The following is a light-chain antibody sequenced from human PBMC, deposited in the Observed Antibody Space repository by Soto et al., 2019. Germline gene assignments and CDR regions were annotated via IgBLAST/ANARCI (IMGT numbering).Light chain of an antibody. Sequence: EIVMTQSPATLSVSPGERATLSFRASQSVSSNLAWYQQKPGQAPRLLIYGASTRATGIPARFSGSGSGTEFTLTISSLQSEDFAVYYCLQDYNYPRTFGQGTKVDIK. CDR3: LQDYNYPRT. CDR1: QSVSSN. J-gene: IGKJ1*01. V-gene: IGKV3-15*01. CDR2: GAS.